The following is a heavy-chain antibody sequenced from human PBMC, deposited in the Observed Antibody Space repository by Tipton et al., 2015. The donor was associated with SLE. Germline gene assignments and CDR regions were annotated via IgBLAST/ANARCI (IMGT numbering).Heavy chain of an antibody. CDR2: INTYNGNT. Sequence: QVQLVQSGAEVKKPGASVKVSCRTSDYTFTNYAITWVRQAPGQGLEWVGRINTYNGNTDYAQKVQGRVSMTTDTSTSTVYLELRSLTSDDTAVYYCARVQPPLIAALGTDYWGQGTLVTVSS. V-gene: IGHV1-18*01. CDR3: ARVQPPLIAALGTDY. CDR1: DYTFTNYA. D-gene: IGHD6-25*01. J-gene: IGHJ4*02.